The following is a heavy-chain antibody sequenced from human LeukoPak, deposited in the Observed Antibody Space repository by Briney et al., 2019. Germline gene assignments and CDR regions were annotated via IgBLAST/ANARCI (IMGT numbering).Heavy chain of an antibody. D-gene: IGHD6-25*01. CDR3: VRDGRNGWHFDY. J-gene: IGHJ4*02. V-gene: IGHV3-7*01. CDR2: TKGDESEK. CDR1: GFTLSSYW. Sequence: PGGFLRLSCTATGFTLSSYWMSWVRQAPGKGLEWVANTKGDESEKYYLDSVNGRFTISRNNAESSMSLQMNNLRAEDTAVYYCVRDGRNGWHFDYWGQGILVTVSS.